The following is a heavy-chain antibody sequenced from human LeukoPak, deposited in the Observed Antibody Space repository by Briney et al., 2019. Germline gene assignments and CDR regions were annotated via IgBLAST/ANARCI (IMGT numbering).Heavy chain of an antibody. D-gene: IGHD2-21*02. CDR3: ARDGFLGPVTAYLDY. CDR2: VKSDGSST. J-gene: IGHJ4*02. Sequence: GCSLRLSCAASGFTFSSYAMHWVRQAPGQGLVWIPRVKSDGSSTSYADYVKGRFTISRDNARNTLYLQMNSLRAEDTAVYYCARDGFLGPVTAYLDYWGQGTPVTVSS. V-gene: IGHV3-74*01. CDR1: GFTFSSYA.